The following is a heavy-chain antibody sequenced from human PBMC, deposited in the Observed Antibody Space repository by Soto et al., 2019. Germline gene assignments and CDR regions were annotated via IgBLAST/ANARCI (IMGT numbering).Heavy chain of an antibody. CDR1: GYTFTSYA. J-gene: IGHJ4*02. CDR2: INAGNGNT. V-gene: IGHV1-3*01. Sequence: ASVKVSCKASGYTFTSYAMHWVRQAPGQRLEWMGWINAGNGNTKHSQKLQGRVTMTRNTSISTAYMELSSLRSEDTAVYYCARGRTRVGATAYWGQGTLVTVSS. CDR3: ARGRTRVGATAY. D-gene: IGHD1-26*01.